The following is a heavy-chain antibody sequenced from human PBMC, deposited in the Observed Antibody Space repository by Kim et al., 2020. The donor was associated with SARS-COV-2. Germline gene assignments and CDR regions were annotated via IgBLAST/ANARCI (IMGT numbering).Heavy chain of an antibody. CDR2: IYHSGST. Sequence: SETLSLTRAVSGGSISSSNWWSWVRQPPGKGLEWIGEIYHSGSTNYNPSLKSRVTISVDKSKNQFSLKLSSVTAADTAVYYCARRVRITIFGVVTYFDYWGQGTLVTVSS. CDR3: ARRVRITIFGVVTYFDY. J-gene: IGHJ4*02. CDR1: GGSISSSNW. D-gene: IGHD3-3*01. V-gene: IGHV4-4*02.